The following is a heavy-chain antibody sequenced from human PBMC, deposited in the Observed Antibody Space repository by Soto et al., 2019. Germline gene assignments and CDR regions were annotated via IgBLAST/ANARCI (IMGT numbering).Heavy chain of an antibody. D-gene: IGHD4-17*01. CDR2: IYYTGNT. J-gene: IGHJ5*02. CDR3: ERHGSGAQRNWFYP. Sequence: SETLSLTCTVSGGPISSSNHFWGWIRQPPGKGLEWIGTIYYTGNTYYNSSLKSRVTMSVDTSRNQFSLKLSSVTAADTAVYYFERHGSGAQRNWFYPWGPGIAVTVSA. CDR1: GGPISSSNHF. V-gene: IGHV4-39*01.